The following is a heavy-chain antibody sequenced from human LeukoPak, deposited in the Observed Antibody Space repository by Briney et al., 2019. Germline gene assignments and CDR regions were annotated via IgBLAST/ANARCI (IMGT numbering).Heavy chain of an antibody. D-gene: IGHD5-12*01. Sequence: SQTLSLTCAISGDSVSSNSAAWNWIRQSPSRGLEWLGGTYYRSKWYNDYAVSVKSRITINPDTSKNQFSLQLNSVTPEDTAVYYCAGLVSTTGHYYYYGMDVWGQGTTVTVSS. J-gene: IGHJ6*02. CDR2: TYYRSKWYN. CDR1: GDSVSSNSAA. V-gene: IGHV6-1*01. CDR3: AGLVSTTGHYYYYGMDV.